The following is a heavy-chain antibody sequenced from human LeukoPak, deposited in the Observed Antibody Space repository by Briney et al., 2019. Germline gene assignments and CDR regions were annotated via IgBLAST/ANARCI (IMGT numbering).Heavy chain of an antibody. Sequence: SETLSLTCTVSGGSISRYYWSWIGQPPGKGLEWIGYIYYSGSTYYNPSRKSRVTISVGTSKNQFSLKLSSVTAADTAVYYCARGYCSGGSCYSYYYYNYMDVWGKGTTVTVSS. CDR3: ARGYCSGGSCYSYYYYNYMDV. CDR2: IYYSGST. CDR1: GGSISRYY. J-gene: IGHJ6*03. V-gene: IGHV4-59*12. D-gene: IGHD2-15*01.